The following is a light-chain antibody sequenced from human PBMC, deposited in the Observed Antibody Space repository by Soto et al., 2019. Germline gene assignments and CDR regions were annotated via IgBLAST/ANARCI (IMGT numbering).Light chain of an antibody. Sequence: QSVLTQPPSVSGAPGQTVTISCTRSSSNIGAGYDAHWYQHLPGTAPKLLIYGNINRPSGVPDRFSGSKSGTSASLAITGLQADDEADYYCQSYDSRLSGSVFGTGTKVTVL. CDR2: GNI. CDR3: QSYDSRLSGSV. J-gene: IGLJ1*01. V-gene: IGLV1-40*01. CDR1: SSNIGAGYD.